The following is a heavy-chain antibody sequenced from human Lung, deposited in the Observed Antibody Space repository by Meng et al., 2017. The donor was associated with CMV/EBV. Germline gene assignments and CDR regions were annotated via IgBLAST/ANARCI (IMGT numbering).Heavy chain of an antibody. CDR1: GGSFSGYY. Sequence: SETLSLTXAVYGGSFSGYYWTWIHQPPRKGLEWIGSIYYSGSTYYNPSLKSRVTISVDTSKNQFSLKLSSVTAADTAVYYCARGGYYYDSSGYYYPGGFDYWRQGTLVTVSS. V-gene: IGHV4-34*01. D-gene: IGHD3-22*01. CDR3: ARGGYYYDSSGYYYPGGFDY. CDR2: IYYSGST. J-gene: IGHJ4*02.